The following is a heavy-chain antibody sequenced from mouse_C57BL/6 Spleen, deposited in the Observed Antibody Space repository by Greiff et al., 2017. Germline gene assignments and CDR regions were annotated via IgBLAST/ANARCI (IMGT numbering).Heavy chain of an antibody. CDR2: INPNNGGT. D-gene: IGHD4-1*01. CDR1: GYTFTDYN. V-gene: IGHV1-22*01. J-gene: IGHJ3*01. Sequence: EVMLVESGPELVKPGASVKMSCKASGYTFTDYNMHWVKQSHGKSLEWIGYINPNNGGTSYNKKFKGKATVTVNKSSSTAYMELRSLTSDDSAVYYCARLTGASAWFAYWGQGTLVTVSA. CDR3: ARLTGASAWFAY.